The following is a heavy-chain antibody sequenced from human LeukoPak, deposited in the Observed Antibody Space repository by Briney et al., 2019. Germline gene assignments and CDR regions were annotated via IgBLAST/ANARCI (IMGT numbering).Heavy chain of an antibody. CDR3: ARTRGYSDYDYFDY. J-gene: IGHJ4*02. CDR1: GDTFTNYY. V-gene: IGHV1-46*01. Sequence: GASVKVSCKASGDTFTNYYIYWGRQAPGQGLEWMGIINPSGGRTDYAQNFQGRVTVTRDTTTTTDYMELSRLRSEATDVSFCARTRGYSDYDYFDYWGQGTLVTVSS. D-gene: IGHD5-12*01. CDR2: INPSGGRT.